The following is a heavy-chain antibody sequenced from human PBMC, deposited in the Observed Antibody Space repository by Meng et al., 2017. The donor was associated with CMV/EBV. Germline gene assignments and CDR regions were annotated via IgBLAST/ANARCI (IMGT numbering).Heavy chain of an antibody. CDR3: ARRSSWSYAFDI. Sequence: GESLKISCAASGFTFSSYSMNWVRQAPGKGLEWVSVIYSGGSTYYADSVKGRFTISRDNSKNTLYLQMNSLRAEDTAVYYCARRSSWSYAFDIWGQGTMVTVSS. J-gene: IGHJ3*02. D-gene: IGHD6-13*01. V-gene: IGHV3-53*01. CDR2: IYSGGST. CDR1: GFTFSSYS.